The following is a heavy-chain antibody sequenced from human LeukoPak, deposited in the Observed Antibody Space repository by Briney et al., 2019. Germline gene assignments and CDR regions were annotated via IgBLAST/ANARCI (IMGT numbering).Heavy chain of an antibody. D-gene: IGHD7-27*01. CDR1: GHSISSGFY. CDR3: SRGPHYALGIYFDY. V-gene: IGHV4-38-2*02. CDR2: IFHSGST. J-gene: IGHJ4*02. Sequence: SETLSLTCSVSGHSISSGFYWGWIRQPPGKGLEWIGSIFHSGSTYYNPSLKSRVTISVGTSKNLFSLKLSSVTAADTAVYYCSRGPHYALGIYFDYWGQGTLVTVSS.